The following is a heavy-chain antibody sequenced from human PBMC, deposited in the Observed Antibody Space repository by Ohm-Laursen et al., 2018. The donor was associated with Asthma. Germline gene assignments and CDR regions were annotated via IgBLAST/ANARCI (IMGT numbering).Heavy chain of an antibody. CDR1: GFTFSSYG. D-gene: IGHD4-17*01. Sequence: SLKLSCAASGFTFSSYGMHWVRQAPGKGLEWVAVIWYDGSNKYYADSVKGRFTISRDNSKNTLYLQMNSLRAEDTAVYYCTRGGHYGSYFDYWGQGTLVTVSS. V-gene: IGHV3-33*01. CDR2: IWYDGSNK. CDR3: TRGGHYGSYFDY. J-gene: IGHJ4*02.